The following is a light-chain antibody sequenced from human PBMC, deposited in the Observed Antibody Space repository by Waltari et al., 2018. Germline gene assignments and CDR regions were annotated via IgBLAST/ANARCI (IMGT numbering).Light chain of an antibody. CDR2: WAS. J-gene: IGKJ2*01. V-gene: IGKV4-1*01. CDR3: QQYYNLPYT. CDR1: QRVLYSSNNLNY. Sequence: IVMTQSPDSLAVYLGETATINCKSSQRVLYSSNNLNYLTWYQQKTGQRPKVLIYWASTRESGVPDRFSGSGSGTDFTLTISSLQAEDVAVYYCQQYYNLPYTFGQGTKLEIK.